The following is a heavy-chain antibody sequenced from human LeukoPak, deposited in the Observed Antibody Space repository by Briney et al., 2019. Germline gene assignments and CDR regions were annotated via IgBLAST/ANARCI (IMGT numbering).Heavy chain of an antibody. Sequence: GGSLRPSCAASGFTFSSYSMNWVRQAPGKRLEWVSSISSSSSYIYYADSVKGRFTISRDNAKNSLYLQLNSLRAEDTAVYYCARSPLGVVVPAAYFNSWGQGTLVTISS. V-gene: IGHV3-21*01. CDR3: ARSPLGVVVPAAYFNS. D-gene: IGHD2-2*01. J-gene: IGHJ4*02. CDR1: GFTFSSYS. CDR2: ISSSSSYI.